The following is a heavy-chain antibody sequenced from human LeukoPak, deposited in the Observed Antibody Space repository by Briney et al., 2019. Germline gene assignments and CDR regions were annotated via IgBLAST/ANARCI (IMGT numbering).Heavy chain of an antibody. CDR2: INAYNGNT. CDR3: AGSRVAAFDY. V-gene: IGHV1-18*01. Sequence: ASVKVSCKASGYTFTSYVISWVRQAPGQGVEGMGWINAYNGNTNYAQKLQGRVTMTTDTSTSTAYMDLRSLRSEDTAVYYCAGSRVAAFDYWGQGTLVTVSS. CDR1: GYTFTSYV. D-gene: IGHD6-25*01. J-gene: IGHJ4*02.